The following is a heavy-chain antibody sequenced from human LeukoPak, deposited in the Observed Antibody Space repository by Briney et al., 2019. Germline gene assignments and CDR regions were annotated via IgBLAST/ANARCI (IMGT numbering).Heavy chain of an antibody. J-gene: IGHJ3*01. CDR3: ARDWGNWLNACDL. V-gene: IGHV3-7*05. CDR1: GFTFSRHW. CDR2: IKQDGNEI. Sequence: PGGSLRLSCAASGFTFSRHWMSWVRPAPGKGREWVGNIKQDGNEIYYVDSVKGRVTISRDNAKNSLYLQMNSLRAEDTDVYYCARDWGNWLNACDLWGQGKMVTVSS. D-gene: IGHD1-20*01.